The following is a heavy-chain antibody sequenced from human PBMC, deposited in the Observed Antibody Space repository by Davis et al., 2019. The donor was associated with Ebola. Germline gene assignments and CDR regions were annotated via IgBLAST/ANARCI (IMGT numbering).Heavy chain of an antibody. D-gene: IGHD3-10*01. J-gene: IGHJ5*02. V-gene: IGHV2-5*02. Sequence: SGPTLVKPTQTLTLTCTFSGFSLSTSGVGVGWIRQPPGKALEWLALIYWDDDKRYSPSLKSRLTITKDTSKNQVVLTMTNMDPVDTATYYCAHMGADMVRGVIWWFDPWGQGTLVTVSS. CDR3: AHMGADMVRGVIWWFDP. CDR2: IYWDDDK. CDR1: GFSLSTSGVG.